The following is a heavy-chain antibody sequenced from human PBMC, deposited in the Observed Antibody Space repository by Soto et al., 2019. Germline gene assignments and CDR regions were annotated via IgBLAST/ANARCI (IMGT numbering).Heavy chain of an antibody. V-gene: IGHV3-66*04. Sequence: GGSLRLSCAASGVTVSSNYMSWVRQAPGKGLEWVSVIYSGGSTYYADSVKGRFTISRDNSKNTLYLQMNSLRAEDTAAYYCARHGYSYGGGYFDYWGQGTLVIVFS. CDR2: IYSGGST. J-gene: IGHJ4*02. CDR3: ARHGYSYGGGYFDY. D-gene: IGHD5-18*01. CDR1: GVTVSSNY.